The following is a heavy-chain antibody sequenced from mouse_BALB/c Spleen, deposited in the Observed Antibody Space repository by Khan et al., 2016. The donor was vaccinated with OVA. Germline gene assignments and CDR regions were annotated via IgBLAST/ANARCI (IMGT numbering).Heavy chain of an antibody. V-gene: IGHV3-6*02. D-gene: IGHD3-1*01. CDR2: IRYDGNS. CDR3: ARGGSSGPAWFAY. Sequence: EVQLQESGPGLVKPSQSLSLTCSVTGYSITSGYFWNWIRQFPGNKLEWMGYIRYDGNSNYNPSLKNRISITRDTSKNQFFLKLNSVPPEDTATYDWARGGSSGPAWFAYWGQGTLVTVSA. J-gene: IGHJ3*01. CDR1: GYSITSGYF.